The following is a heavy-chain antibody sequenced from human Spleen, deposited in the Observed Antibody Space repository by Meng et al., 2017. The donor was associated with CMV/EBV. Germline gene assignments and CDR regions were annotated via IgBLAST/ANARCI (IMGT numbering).Heavy chain of an antibody. CDR2: IRSKANSYAT. J-gene: IGHJ5*02. D-gene: IGHD2-2*01. V-gene: IGHV3-73*01. CDR3: TRATGPDCSSTSCYVDWFDP. CDR1: SA. Sequence: SAMHWVRQASGKGLEWVGRIRSKANSYATAYAASVKGRFTISRDDSKNTAYLQMNSLKTEDTAVYYCTRATGPDCSSTSCYVDWFDPWGQGTLVTVSS.